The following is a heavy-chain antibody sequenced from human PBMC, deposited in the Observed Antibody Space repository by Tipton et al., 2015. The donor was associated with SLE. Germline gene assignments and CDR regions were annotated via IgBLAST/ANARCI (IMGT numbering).Heavy chain of an antibody. Sequence: LRLSCTVSGGSISSHYWSWIRQSPGKGLEWIGYIFYSGSTNYNPSLKSRVIISVDTSKNQFSLKLSSVTAADTAVYYCAREIRATVFDPWGRGTLVTVSS. CDR2: IFYSGST. D-gene: IGHD1-26*01. J-gene: IGHJ5*02. CDR3: AREIRATVFDP. CDR1: GGSISSHY. V-gene: IGHV4-59*11.